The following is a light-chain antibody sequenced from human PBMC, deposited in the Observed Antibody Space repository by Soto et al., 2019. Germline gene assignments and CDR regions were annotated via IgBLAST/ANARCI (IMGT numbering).Light chain of an antibody. CDR1: SGDVGGHDW. J-gene: IGLJ1*01. Sequence: QSVLTQPPSASGSPGQSVTISCTGTSGDVGGHDWVSWYRVRPGEAPKLIIYEVNQRPSGVPDRFYGSKTGNTASLTVSGLQVEDEADYFCCSYAGIKAVFGTGTKVTVL. V-gene: IGLV2-8*01. CDR3: CSYAGIKAV. CDR2: EVN.